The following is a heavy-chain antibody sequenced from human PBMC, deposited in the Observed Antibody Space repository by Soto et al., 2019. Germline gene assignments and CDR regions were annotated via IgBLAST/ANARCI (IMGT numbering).Heavy chain of an antibody. D-gene: IGHD1-7*01. CDR2: IYYSGST. CDR3: AREGNWNYRWFDP. J-gene: IGHJ5*02. Sequence: PSETLSLTCTVSSGSISSYYWSWIRQPPGKGLEWIGYIYYSGSTNYNPSLKSRITISVDTSKNQFSLKLSSVTAADTAVYYCAREGNWNYRWFDPWGQGTLVTVSS. V-gene: IGHV4-59*01. CDR1: SGSISSYY.